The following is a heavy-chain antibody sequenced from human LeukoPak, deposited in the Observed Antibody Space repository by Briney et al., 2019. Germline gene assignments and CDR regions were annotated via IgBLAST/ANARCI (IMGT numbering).Heavy chain of an antibody. CDR1: GFTFSSYT. CDR3: ARDQNYDSSGSDTAAAFDI. CDR2: ISGTSPSI. J-gene: IGHJ3*02. V-gene: IGHV3-21*01. Sequence: PGGSLRLSCAASGFTFSSYTMNWVRQAPGKGLEWVSAISGTSPSIFYADSVKGRFTISRDNAKNSLYLQMNSLRAEDTAVYYCARDQNYDSSGSDTAAAFDIWGQGTMVTVSS. D-gene: IGHD3-22*01.